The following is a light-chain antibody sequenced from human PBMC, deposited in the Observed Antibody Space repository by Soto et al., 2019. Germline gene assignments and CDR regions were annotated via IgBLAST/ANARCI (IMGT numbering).Light chain of an antibody. CDR2: GAS. J-gene: IGKJ2*01. CDR3: QQYHNWPPQYT. Sequence: EIVMTQSPATLSVSPGERATLSCRASQTVSSNLAWYQQKPGQAPRLLIHGASTRATGVPARFSGRGSGTEFTLTISSLQSEDFAVYYCQQYHNWPPQYTFGQGTKLQI. V-gene: IGKV3-15*01. CDR1: QTVSSN.